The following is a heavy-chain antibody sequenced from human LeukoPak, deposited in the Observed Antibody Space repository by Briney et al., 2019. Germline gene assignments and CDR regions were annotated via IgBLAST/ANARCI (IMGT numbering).Heavy chain of an antibody. Sequence: GGSLRLSCAASGFTFSSYEMNWVRQAPGKGLEWVSYISSSGSTIYYADSVKGRFTISRDNAKNSLYLQMNSLRAEDTAVYYCAKEPEGATPRWFDPWGQGTLVTVSS. CDR2: ISSSGSTI. CDR1: GFTFSSYE. V-gene: IGHV3-48*03. J-gene: IGHJ5*02. D-gene: IGHD1-26*01. CDR3: AKEPEGATPRWFDP.